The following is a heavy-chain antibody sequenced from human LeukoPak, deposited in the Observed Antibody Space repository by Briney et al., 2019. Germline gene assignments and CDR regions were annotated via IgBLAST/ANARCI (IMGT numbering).Heavy chain of an antibody. Sequence: SETLSLTCTVSGGSISSYYWSWIRQPAGKGLEWIGRIYTSGSTNYNPSLKSRVTISVDTSKNQFSLKLSSVTAADTAVYYCARVPIYYDSSGYYFRIYYYYYYMDVWGKGTTVTVSS. V-gene: IGHV4-4*07. CDR1: GGSISSYY. J-gene: IGHJ6*03. D-gene: IGHD3-22*01. CDR2: IYTSGST. CDR3: ARVPIYYDSSGYYFRIYYYYYYMDV.